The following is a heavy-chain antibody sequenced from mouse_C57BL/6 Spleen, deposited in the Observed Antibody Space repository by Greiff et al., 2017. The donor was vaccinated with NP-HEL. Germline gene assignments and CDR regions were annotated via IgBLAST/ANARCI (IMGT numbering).Heavy chain of an antibody. CDR3: AAYAGSSYDYFDY. V-gene: IGHV1-50*01. CDR2: IDPSDSYT. J-gene: IGHJ2*01. CDR1: GYTFTSYW. D-gene: IGHD1-1*01. Sequence: VQLQQSGAELVKPGASVKLSCKASGYTFTSYWMQWVKQRPGQGLEWIGEIDPSDSYTNYNQKFKGKATLTVDTSSSTAYMQLSSLTSEDSAVYYCAAYAGSSYDYFDYWGQGTTLTVSS.